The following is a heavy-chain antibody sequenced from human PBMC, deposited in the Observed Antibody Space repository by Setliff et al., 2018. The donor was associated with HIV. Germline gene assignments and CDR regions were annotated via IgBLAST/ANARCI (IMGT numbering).Heavy chain of an antibody. V-gene: IGHV4-39*07. Sequence: PSETLSLTCIVSGGSISSSSYYWGWIRQPPGKGLEWIGPVYYSGSTYYNPSLKSRVTISVDTSENQFSLKLSSVTAADTAVYYCARDGYSSSWYVISGSFDYWGQGILVTVSS. CDR1: GGSISSSSYY. CDR3: ARDGYSSSWYVISGSFDY. D-gene: IGHD6-13*01. CDR2: VYYSGST. J-gene: IGHJ4*02.